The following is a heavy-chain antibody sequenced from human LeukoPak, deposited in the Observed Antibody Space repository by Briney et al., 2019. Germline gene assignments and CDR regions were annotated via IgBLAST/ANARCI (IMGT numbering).Heavy chain of an antibody. V-gene: IGHV1-69*04. J-gene: IGHJ6*02. CDR1: GGTFSSYA. D-gene: IGHD3-22*01. Sequence: SVKDSCKASGGTFSSYAISWVRQAPGQGLEWMGRIIPILGIANYAQKFQGRVTITADKSTSTAYMELSSLRSEDTAVYYCAGEYYHDSSGYYPLYYYYGMDVWGQGTTVTVS. CDR2: IIPILGIA. CDR3: AGEYYHDSSGYYPLYYYYGMDV.